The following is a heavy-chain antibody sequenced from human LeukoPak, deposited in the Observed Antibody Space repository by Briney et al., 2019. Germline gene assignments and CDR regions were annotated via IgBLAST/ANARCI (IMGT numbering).Heavy chain of an antibody. CDR2: LNQDGSVQ. J-gene: IGHJ3*01. Sequence: RRSLRLSCEAAGFTVSHGWMKWYGHGPVNGLEWVANLNQDGSVQAYGDSVRGRFTISRDNAKNSVYIQMSSLRLEDTAMYYCARDHNVADVWGQGTMVTVSS. D-gene: IGHD2-8*01. V-gene: IGHV3-7*01. CDR3: ARDHNVADV. CDR1: GFTVSHGW.